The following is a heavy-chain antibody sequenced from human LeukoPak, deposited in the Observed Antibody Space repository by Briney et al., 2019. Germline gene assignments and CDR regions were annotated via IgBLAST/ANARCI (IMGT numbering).Heavy chain of an antibody. Sequence: PSETLSLTCIVSGDSIKNHYWTSVRQPPREGLEWIGYIYYNGFTNYNPSLKSRVTISLDTSNQFSLKLSSVTAADTAVYYCARIRGSHIVQYFYMDVWGNGTTVTVSS. D-gene: IGHD1-1*01. CDR2: IYYNGFT. CDR1: GDSIKNHY. J-gene: IGHJ6*03. V-gene: IGHV4-59*11. CDR3: ARIRGSHIVQYFYMDV.